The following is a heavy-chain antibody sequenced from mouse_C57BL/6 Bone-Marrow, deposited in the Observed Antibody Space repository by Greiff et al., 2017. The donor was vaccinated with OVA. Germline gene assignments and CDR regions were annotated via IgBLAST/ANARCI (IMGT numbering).Heavy chain of an antibody. J-gene: IGHJ2*01. V-gene: IGHV5-6*02. CDR2: ISSGGSYT. Sequence: DVKLVESGGDLVKPGGSLKLSCAASGFTFSSYGMSWVRQTPDKRLEWVATISSGGSYTYYPDSVKGRFTISRDNAKNTLYLQMSSLKSEDTAMYYCARRGTTVVDFDYWGQGTTLTVSS. D-gene: IGHD1-1*01. CDR3: ARRGTTVVDFDY. CDR1: GFTFSSYG.